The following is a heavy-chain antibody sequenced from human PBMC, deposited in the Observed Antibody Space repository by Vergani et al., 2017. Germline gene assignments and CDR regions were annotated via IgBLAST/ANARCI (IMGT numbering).Heavy chain of an antibody. CDR2: ISSNGGST. Sequence: EVQLLESGGGLVQPGGSLRLSCAASGFTFSSYAMHWVRQAPGKGLEYVSAISSNGGSTYYANSVKGRFTISRDNSKNTLYLQMGSLRAEDMAVYYCARGGYYFDYWGQGTLVTVSS. CDR3: ARGGYYFDY. V-gene: IGHV3-64*01. CDR1: GFTFSSYA. J-gene: IGHJ4*02. D-gene: IGHD3-10*01.